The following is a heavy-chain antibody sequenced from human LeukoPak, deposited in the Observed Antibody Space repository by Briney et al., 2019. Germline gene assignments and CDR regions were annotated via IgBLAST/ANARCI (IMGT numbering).Heavy chain of an antibody. CDR2: IYYSGST. V-gene: IGHV4-39*07. CDR3: AREVGETEQLPVAFTIFGADYYYMDV. D-gene: IGHD3-3*01. Sequence: ASETLSLTCTVSGGSISSSSYYWGWVRQPPGKGLEWIGSIYYSGSTYYNPSLKSRVTISVDTSKNQFSLKLSSVTAADTAVYYCAREVGETEQLPVAFTIFGADYYYMDVWGKGTTVTVSS. J-gene: IGHJ6*03. CDR1: GGSISSSSYY.